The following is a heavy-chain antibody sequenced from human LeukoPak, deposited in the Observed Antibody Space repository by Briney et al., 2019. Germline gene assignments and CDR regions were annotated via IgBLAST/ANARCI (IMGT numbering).Heavy chain of an antibody. CDR1: GYTFTSYG. D-gene: IGHD4-17*01. CDR2: ISAYNGNT. J-gene: IGHJ6*02. V-gene: IGHV1-18*01. CDR3: ARDRDYGAYYYGMDV. Sequence: ASVKVSCKASGYTFTSYGISWVRQAPGQGLEWMGWISAYNGNTNYAQKLQGRVTVTTDTSTSTAYMELRSLRSDDTAVYYCARDRDYGAYYYGMDVWGQGTTVTVSS.